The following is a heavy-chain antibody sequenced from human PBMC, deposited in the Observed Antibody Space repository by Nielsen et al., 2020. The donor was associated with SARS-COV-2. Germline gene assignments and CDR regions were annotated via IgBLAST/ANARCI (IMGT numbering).Heavy chain of an antibody. CDR3: ARSPYSGSYHWFDP. J-gene: IGHJ5*02. CDR1: GFTFDDYA. CDR2: ISWNSGSI. V-gene: IGHV3-9*01. D-gene: IGHD1-26*01. Sequence: SLKISCAASGFTFDDYAMHWVRQAPGKGLEWVSGISWNSGSIGYADSVKGRFTISRDNAKNSLYLQMNSLRAEDTALYYCARSPYSGSYHWFDPWGQGTLVTVSS.